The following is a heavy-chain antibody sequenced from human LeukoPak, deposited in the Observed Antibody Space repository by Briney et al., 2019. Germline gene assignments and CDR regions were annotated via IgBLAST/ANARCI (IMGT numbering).Heavy chain of an antibody. V-gene: IGHV3-21*04. CDR2: ISSSGDNT. Sequence: GGSLRLSCAASGFTFSSYSMDWVRQAPGKGLEWVSTISSSGDNTYYADSVKGRFTISRDNSENTVYLQMNSLRAEDMAVYYCARVSFDATIRGVDYWGQGTLVTVSS. CDR1: GFTFSSYS. D-gene: IGHD5-24*01. J-gene: IGHJ4*02. CDR3: ARVSFDATIRGVDY.